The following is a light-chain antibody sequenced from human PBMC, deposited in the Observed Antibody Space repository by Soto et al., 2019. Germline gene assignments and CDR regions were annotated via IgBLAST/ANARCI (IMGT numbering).Light chain of an antibody. CDR2: GAS. CDR3: QPYGSSLLT. V-gene: IGKV3-20*01. J-gene: IGKJ4*01. Sequence: IVCTPSPATVSLSPGGCDTLSGMASRIVSTNSLAWYKQGTGQAPRTLIYGASSRATGTTDRFSGSGSGTDLTLIISRLQPEEFAVYYCQPYGSSLLTVGGGTTVEIK. CDR1: RIVSTNS.